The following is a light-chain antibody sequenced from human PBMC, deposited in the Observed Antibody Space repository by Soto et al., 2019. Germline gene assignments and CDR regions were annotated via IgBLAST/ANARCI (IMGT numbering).Light chain of an antibody. CDR1: QSVSNN. V-gene: IGKV3-15*01. CDR3: QQYNNWWT. Sequence: EIVMTQSPATLSVSPGERATLSCRASQSVSNNLAWYQKKPGQAPRLLIYGASTRATGIPARFSGSGSGTEFTLTISSLQSEDFAFYYCQQYNNWWTFGQGTRVKIK. CDR2: GAS. J-gene: IGKJ1*01.